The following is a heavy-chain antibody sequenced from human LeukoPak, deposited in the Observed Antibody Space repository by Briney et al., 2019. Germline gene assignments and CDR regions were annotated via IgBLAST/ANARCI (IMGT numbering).Heavy chain of an antibody. Sequence: QPGGSLRLSCAASGFTFSSYSMNWVRQAPGKGLEWVSYISSSSSTIYYADSVKGRFTVSRDNAKNPLYLQMNSLRDEDTAVYYCARAEGDGDYVLGYYFDYWGQGTLVTVSS. J-gene: IGHJ4*02. CDR3: ARAEGDGDYVLGYYFDY. V-gene: IGHV3-48*02. CDR1: GFTFSSYS. D-gene: IGHD4-17*01. CDR2: ISSSSSTI.